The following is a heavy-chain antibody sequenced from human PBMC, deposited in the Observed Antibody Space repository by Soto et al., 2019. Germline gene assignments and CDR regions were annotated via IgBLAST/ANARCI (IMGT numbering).Heavy chain of an antibody. CDR1: GFTFSSYG. Sequence: QVQLVESGGGVVQPGRSLRLSCAASGFTFSSYGMHWVRQAPGKGLEWVAVISYDGSNKYYADSVKGRFTISRDNSKNTLYLPMSSRRAEDTAVYYCAPWFGAFDYWGQGTLVTVSS. V-gene: IGHV3-30*03. CDR3: APWFGAFDY. D-gene: IGHD3-10*01. J-gene: IGHJ4*02. CDR2: ISYDGSNK.